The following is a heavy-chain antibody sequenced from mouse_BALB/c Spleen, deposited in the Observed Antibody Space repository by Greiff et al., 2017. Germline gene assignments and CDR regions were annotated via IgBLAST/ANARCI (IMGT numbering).Heavy chain of an antibody. J-gene: IGHJ2*01. CDR2: IYPGDGDT. CDR3: ARGGLPLDY. V-gene: IGHV1-87*01. D-gene: IGHD5-5*01. Sequence: VKLQESGAELARPGASVKLSCKASGYTFTSYWMQWVKQRPGQGLEWIGAIYPGDGDTRYTQKFKGKATLTADKSSSTAYMQLSSLASEDSAVYYCARGGLPLDYWGQGTTLTVSS. CDR1: GYTFTSYW.